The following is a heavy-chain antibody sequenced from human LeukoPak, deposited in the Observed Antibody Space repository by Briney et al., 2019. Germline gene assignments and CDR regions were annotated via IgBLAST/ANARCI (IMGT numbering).Heavy chain of an antibody. CDR2: ISSSGTYV. CDR1: GFTFSSYS. V-gene: IGHV3-21*01. Sequence: GGSLRLSCAASGFTFSSYSINWVRQAPGKGLEWVSSISSSGTYVYYADPMKGRFTISRDNAKNSLYLQMNSLRVEDTAVYYCARDLGYCSSTSCYNRWFDPWGQGTLVTVSS. CDR3: ARDLGYCSSTSCYNRWFDP. D-gene: IGHD2-2*02. J-gene: IGHJ5*02.